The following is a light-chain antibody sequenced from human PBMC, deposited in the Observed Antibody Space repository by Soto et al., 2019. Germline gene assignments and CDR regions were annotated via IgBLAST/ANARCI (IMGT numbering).Light chain of an antibody. CDR3: QQYNNSPEYT. Sequence: EIVLTQSPGTLSLSPGERATLSCKASQSVTSRHLAWYQQKPGQAPRLLIYGATSRATGIPDRFSGSGSGTDFTLTISRLEPEDFAVYFCQQYNNSPEYTFGQGTKREIK. CDR1: QSVTSRH. V-gene: IGKV3-20*01. CDR2: GAT. J-gene: IGKJ2*01.